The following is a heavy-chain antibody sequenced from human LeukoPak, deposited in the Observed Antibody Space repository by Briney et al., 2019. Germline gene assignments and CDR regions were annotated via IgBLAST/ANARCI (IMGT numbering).Heavy chain of an antibody. CDR1: GYTFTIYV. J-gene: IGHJ5*02. Sequence: ASVTVSSKPPGYTFTIYVISSVRRAPEQGLEWMGWISAYNGNTNYTQKLQGRVTMTTDTSTSTAYMELRSLRSDDTAVYYCARDPYRGSSWFDPWGQGTLVTVSS. V-gene: IGHV1-18*01. CDR3: ARDPYRGSSWFDP. D-gene: IGHD1-26*01. CDR2: ISAYNGNT.